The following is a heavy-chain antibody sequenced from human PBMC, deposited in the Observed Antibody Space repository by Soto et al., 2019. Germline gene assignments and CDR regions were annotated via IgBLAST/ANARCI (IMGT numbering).Heavy chain of an antibody. CDR2: INWNSDAI. CDR3: AVFGTSPYYYYYMDV. CDR1: GFTFDDSA. Sequence: EVQVVESGGGLVQPGRSLRLSCVGSGFTFDDSAMHWVRQVPGKGLEWVSGINWNSDAIGYADSVKGRFIISRDNAKNCLYLQMNSLRTEDTALYYCAVFGTSPYYYYYMDVWGKGTTVTVSS. V-gene: IGHV3-9*01. D-gene: IGHD3-10*01. J-gene: IGHJ6*03.